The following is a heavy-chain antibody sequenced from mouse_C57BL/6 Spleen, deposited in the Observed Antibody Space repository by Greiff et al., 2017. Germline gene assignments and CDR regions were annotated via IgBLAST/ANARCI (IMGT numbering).Heavy chain of an antibody. V-gene: IGHV1-53*01. CDR2: INPSNGGT. D-gene: IGHD2-4*01. CDR1: GYTFTSYW. CDR3: ASPGYDYEDYYAMDY. Sequence: VQLQQPGTELVKPGASVKLSCKASGYTFTSYWMHWVKQRPGQGLEWIGNINPSNGGTNYNEKFKSKATLTVDKSSSTAYMQLSSLTSEDSAVYYCASPGYDYEDYYAMDYWGQGTSVTVSS. J-gene: IGHJ4*01.